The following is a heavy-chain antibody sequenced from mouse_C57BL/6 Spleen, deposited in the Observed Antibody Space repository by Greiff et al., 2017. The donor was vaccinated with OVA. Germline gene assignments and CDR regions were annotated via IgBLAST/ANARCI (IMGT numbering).Heavy chain of an antibody. CDR3: ARTGYGSSYDYWYFDV. J-gene: IGHJ1*03. V-gene: IGHV1-55*01. CDR2: IYPGSGST. D-gene: IGHD1-1*01. Sequence: VQLQQPGAELVKPGASVKMSCKASGYTFTSYWITWVKQRPGQGLEWIGDIYPGSGSTNYNEKFKSKATLTVDTSSSTAYMQLSSLTSEDSAVYYCARTGYGSSYDYWYFDVWGTGTTVTVSS. CDR1: GYTFTSYW.